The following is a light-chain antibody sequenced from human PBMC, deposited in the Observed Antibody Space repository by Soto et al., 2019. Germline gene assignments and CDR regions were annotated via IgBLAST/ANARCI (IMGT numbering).Light chain of an antibody. CDR2: DAS. J-gene: IGKJ1*01. CDR1: QSISNW. CDR3: QPYSSYST. Sequence: IQMTQCPSSRSSSLGDRATITCRASQSISNWLAWYPQKPGKAPKLLIYDASTLESGVPSRFSGDGFGTDFTLTISSMKPDDFATDDCQPYSSYSTFGQVAKVDNK. V-gene: IGKV1-5*01.